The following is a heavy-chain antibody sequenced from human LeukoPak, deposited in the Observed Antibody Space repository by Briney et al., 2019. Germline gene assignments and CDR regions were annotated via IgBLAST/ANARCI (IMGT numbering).Heavy chain of an antibody. CDR2: ISYDGSNK. V-gene: IGHV3-30*18. D-gene: IGHD2-15*01. CDR3: ANGSPDHIVVVVAEGAIDAFDI. CDR1: GFTFSSYG. Sequence: PGGSLRLSCAASGFTFSSYGMHWVRQAPGKGLEWVAVISYDGSNKYYADSVKGRFTISRDNSKNTLYLQINSLRAEDTAVYYCANGSPDHIVVVVAEGAIDAFDIWGQGTMVTVSS. J-gene: IGHJ3*02.